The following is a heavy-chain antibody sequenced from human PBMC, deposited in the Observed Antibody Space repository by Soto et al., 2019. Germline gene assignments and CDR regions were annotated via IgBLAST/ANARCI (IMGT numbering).Heavy chain of an antibody. Sequence: SETLSLTCTVSGVSISSGDYYWSWIRQTPGKGLEWIGYIYYSENTYYNPSLKSRVAISGDTSKNQFSLKLSSVTAADTAVYYCARHVSYDPYAFDIWGQGTMVTVSS. V-gene: IGHV4-30-4*01. CDR3: ARHVSYDPYAFDI. J-gene: IGHJ3*02. CDR2: IYYSENT. D-gene: IGHD3-22*01. CDR1: GVSISSGDYY.